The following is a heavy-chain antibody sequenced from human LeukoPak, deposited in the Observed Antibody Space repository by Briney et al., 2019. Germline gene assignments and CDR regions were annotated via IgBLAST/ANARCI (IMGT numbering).Heavy chain of an antibody. V-gene: IGHV3-48*03. Sequence: GGSLRLSCAASGFTFSSYEMNWVRQAPGKGLEWVSYISSSGSTIYYADSVKGRFTISRDNAKNSVYLQMNSLRAEDTALYYCARGSGSSWYFYFDYWGQGTLATVSS. J-gene: IGHJ4*02. D-gene: IGHD6-13*01. CDR2: ISSSGSTI. CDR1: GFTFSSYE. CDR3: ARGSGSSWYFYFDY.